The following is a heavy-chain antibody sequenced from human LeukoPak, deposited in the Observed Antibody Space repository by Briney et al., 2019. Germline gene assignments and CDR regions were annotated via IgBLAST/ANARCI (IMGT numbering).Heavy chain of an antibody. CDR2: VVPMFGIR. J-gene: IGHJ4*02. Sequence: AVKVSCKTSGGTFNNYAISWVTHAPGQGLEWMGRVVPMFGIRNYPQTFRGRVNITADKATNTVYMELRSLRAEDTAIYYCATEPSRSYSFDHLDFWGLGTPVTVSS. V-gene: IGHV1-69*04. D-gene: IGHD5-12*01. CDR1: GGTFNNYA. CDR3: ATEPSRSYSFDHLDF.